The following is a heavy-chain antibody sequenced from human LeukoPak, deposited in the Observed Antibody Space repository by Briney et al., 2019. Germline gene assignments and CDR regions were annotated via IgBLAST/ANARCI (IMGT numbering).Heavy chain of an antibody. D-gene: IGHD3-22*01. CDR2: ISSSSSYI. CDR3: AREGDYYDSSGYYYPTRPFDY. J-gene: IGHJ4*02. Sequence: PGGSLRLSCAASGFTFSSYSMSWVRQAPGKGLEWVSSISSSSSYIYYADSVKGRFTISRDNAKNSLYLQMNSLRAEDTAVYYCAREGDYYDSSGYYYPTRPFDYWGQGTLVTVSS. CDR1: GFTFSSYS. V-gene: IGHV3-21*01.